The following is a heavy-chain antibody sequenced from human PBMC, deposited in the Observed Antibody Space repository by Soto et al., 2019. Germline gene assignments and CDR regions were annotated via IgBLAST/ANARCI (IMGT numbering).Heavy chain of an antibody. CDR1: GFTFSSYG. CDR3: AKSSVFSFDP. CDR2: ISYDGSNK. V-gene: IGHV3-30*18. Sequence: PGGSLRLSCAASGFTFSSYGMHWVRQAPGKGLEWVAVISYDGSNKYYADSVKGRFTISRDNSKNTLYLQMNSLRAEDTAVYYCAKSSVFSFDPWGQGTLVTVSS. J-gene: IGHJ5*02. D-gene: IGHD3-10*02.